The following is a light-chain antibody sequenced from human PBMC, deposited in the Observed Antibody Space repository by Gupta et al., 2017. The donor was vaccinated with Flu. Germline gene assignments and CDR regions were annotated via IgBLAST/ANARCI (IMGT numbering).Light chain of an antibody. CDR1: SSDIGGYDY. Sequence: SSDIGGYDYVSWYQQHPGNAPKLMLFEVSRRPAGISDRFSGSRSGNTASLTISGLLAEDEAFYYCSSYTTANTVVVFGGGTKLTVL. CDR2: EVS. V-gene: IGLV2-14*01. CDR3: SSYTTANTVVV. J-gene: IGLJ2*01.